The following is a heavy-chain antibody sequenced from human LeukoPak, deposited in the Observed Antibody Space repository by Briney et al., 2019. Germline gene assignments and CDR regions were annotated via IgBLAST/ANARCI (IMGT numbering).Heavy chain of an antibody. CDR3: PKGSSSSQPYYLEC. Sequence: GGSLRLSCTASGFTFSTYAMSWVRQAPGKGLEWFSAITGGGDDTYYADSVKGRFTISRDNSKNTLYLQMNSLRVDDTAVYYCPKGSSSSQPYYLECWGRGALVTVFS. J-gene: IGHJ4*02. D-gene: IGHD6-6*01. CDR1: GFTFSTYA. V-gene: IGHV3-23*01. CDR2: ITGGGDDT.